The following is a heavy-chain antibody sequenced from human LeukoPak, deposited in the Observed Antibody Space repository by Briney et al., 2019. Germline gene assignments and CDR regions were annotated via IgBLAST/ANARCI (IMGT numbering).Heavy chain of an antibody. CDR2: INPNSGGT. CDR3: ARDRGLEPYFDY. J-gene: IGHJ4*02. CDR1: GYTFTGYY. Sequence: VKVSCKASGYTFTGYYMHWVRQAPGQGLEWMGWINPNSGGTNYAQKFQGRVTMTRDTSISTAYMELSRLRSDDTAVYYCARDRGLEPYFDYWGQGTLVTVSS. V-gene: IGHV1-2*02. D-gene: IGHD1-1*01.